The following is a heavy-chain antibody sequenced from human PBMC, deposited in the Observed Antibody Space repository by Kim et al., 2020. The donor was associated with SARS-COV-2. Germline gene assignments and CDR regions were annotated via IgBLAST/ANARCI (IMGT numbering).Heavy chain of an antibody. CDR2: ISVSGDST. D-gene: IGHD2-8*02. Sequence: GGSLRLSCAASGFTFNTYAMRWVRQAPGKGLEWVSDISVSGDSTYYADSVQGRFTISRDNSKNTLYLQMKSLRAEDTAVYYCAKDRSGGAYSNNWGQGTLVTVSS. CDR3: AKDRSGGAYSNN. V-gene: IGHV3-23*01. J-gene: IGHJ4*02. CDR1: GFTFNTYA.